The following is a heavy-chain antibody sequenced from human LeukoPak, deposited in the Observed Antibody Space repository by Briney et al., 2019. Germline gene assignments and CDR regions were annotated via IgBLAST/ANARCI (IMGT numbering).Heavy chain of an antibody. D-gene: IGHD3-22*01. Sequence: SETLSLTCTVSGGSISSSSYYWGWIRQPPGKGLEWIGSIYYSGSTYYNPSLKSRVTISVDTSKNQFSLKLSSVTAADTAVYYCARSIVGPAGYWGQGTLVNVSS. CDR2: IYYSGST. J-gene: IGHJ4*02. V-gene: IGHV4-39*07. CDR1: GGSISSSSYY. CDR3: ARSIVGPAGY.